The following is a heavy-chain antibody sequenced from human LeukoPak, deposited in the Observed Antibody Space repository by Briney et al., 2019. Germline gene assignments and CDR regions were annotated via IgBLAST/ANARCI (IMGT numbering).Heavy chain of an antibody. CDR1: GGSIRSSSYY. CDR2: IYYSGST. CDR3: ARDLYSSRTNDAFVI. Sequence: SETLSLTCTVSGGSIRSSSYYWGWIPQPPGKGLEWIGSIYYSGSTYYNPSIKSRVTISVDTAKIQSSLKLSSVTAADTAVYYCARDLYSSRTNDAFVIWGQGTMVTVSS. D-gene: IGHD6-13*01. V-gene: IGHV4-39*07. J-gene: IGHJ3*02.